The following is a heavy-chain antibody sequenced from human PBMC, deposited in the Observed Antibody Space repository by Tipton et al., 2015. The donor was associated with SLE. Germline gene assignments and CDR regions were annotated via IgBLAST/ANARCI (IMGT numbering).Heavy chain of an antibody. D-gene: IGHD6-13*01. J-gene: IGHJ5*02. CDR1: GDSISSSSYY. V-gene: IGHV4-61*02. CDR2: IYTSGST. Sequence: TLSLTCIVSGDSISSSSYYWSWIRQPAGKGLEWIGRIYTSGSTNYNPSLKSRVTISVDTSKNQFSLKLSSVTAADTAVYYCAKEKLGLDPWGQGTLVTVSS. CDR3: AKEKLGLDP.